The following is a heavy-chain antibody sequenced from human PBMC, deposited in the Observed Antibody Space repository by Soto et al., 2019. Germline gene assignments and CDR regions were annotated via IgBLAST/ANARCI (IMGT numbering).Heavy chain of an antibody. Sequence: QVQLQQWGAGLLKPSETLSLTCAVYGGSFSGYYWSWIRQPPGKGLEWIGELNHSGSTNYNPSLKSRVTISVDTSKNQFSLNLSSVTAADTAVYYCAGGRGRQQLVMSYYYGMDVWGQGTTVTVSS. J-gene: IGHJ6*02. D-gene: IGHD6-13*01. CDR1: GGSFSGYY. CDR3: AGGRGRQQLVMSYYYGMDV. V-gene: IGHV4-34*01. CDR2: LNHSGST.